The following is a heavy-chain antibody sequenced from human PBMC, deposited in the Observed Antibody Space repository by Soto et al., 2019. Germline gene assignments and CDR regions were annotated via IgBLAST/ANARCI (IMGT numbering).Heavy chain of an antibody. Sequence: SETLSLTCTVIGDSVSSNNYYLSWIRPRPGKGLEWIGYIHYSGDSYDNPSLTSRITMSMDVSKNQFSLNLRSVTAADTAIYYCARDVNDSSGSQGFDYWGQGTLVTVSS. V-gene: IGHV4-31*03. CDR3: ARDVNDSSGSQGFDY. CDR2: IHYSGDS. CDR1: GDSVSSNNYY. D-gene: IGHD3-22*01. J-gene: IGHJ4*02.